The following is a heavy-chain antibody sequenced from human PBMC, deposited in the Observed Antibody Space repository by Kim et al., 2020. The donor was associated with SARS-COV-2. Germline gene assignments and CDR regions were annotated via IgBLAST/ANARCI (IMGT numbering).Heavy chain of an antibody. D-gene: IGHD1-20*01. V-gene: IGHV3-48*02. CDR2: ISSSSSTI. CDR1: GFTFSSYS. Sequence: GGSLRLSCAASGFTFSSYSMNWVRQAPGKGLEWVSYISSSSSTIYYADSVKGRFTISRDNAKNSLYLQMNSLRDEDTAVYYCARDARYNWNDAQEDYFDYWGQGTLVTVSS. CDR3: ARDARYNWNDAQEDYFDY. J-gene: IGHJ4*02.